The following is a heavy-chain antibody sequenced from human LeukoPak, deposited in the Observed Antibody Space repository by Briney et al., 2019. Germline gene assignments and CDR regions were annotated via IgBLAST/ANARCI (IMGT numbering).Heavy chain of an antibody. V-gene: IGHV4-38-2*01. Sequence: PSETLSLTCAVSGYSISSSYYWGWIRQPPGKGLEWIGTIYHSGSTHYNPSLKSRVTLPVDTSKNQFSLKLRSVTAADTAVYYCASLPSNTVTHDYWGQGTLVTVSS. CDR2: IYHSGST. CDR3: ASLPSNTVTHDY. J-gene: IGHJ4*02. D-gene: IGHD4-11*01. CDR1: GYSISSSYY.